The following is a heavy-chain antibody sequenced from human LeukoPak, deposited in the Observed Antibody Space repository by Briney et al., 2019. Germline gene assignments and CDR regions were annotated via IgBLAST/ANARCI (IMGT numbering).Heavy chain of an antibody. CDR3: AKTGAQDPYYFDY. CDR2: IIPIFGTA. CDR1: GYTLTELS. Sequence: SVKVSCKVSGYTLTELSMHWVRQAPGQGLEWMGGIIPIFGTANYAQKFQGRVTITADESTSTAYMELSSLRSEDTAVYYCAKTGAQDPYYFDYWGQGTLVTVSS. D-gene: IGHD1-1*01. J-gene: IGHJ4*02. V-gene: IGHV1-69*13.